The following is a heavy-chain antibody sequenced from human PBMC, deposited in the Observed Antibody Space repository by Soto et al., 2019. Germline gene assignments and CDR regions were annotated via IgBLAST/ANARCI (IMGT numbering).Heavy chain of an antibody. J-gene: IGHJ4*02. D-gene: IGHD6-13*01. CDR2: ISSNGGST. V-gene: IGHV3-64*02. CDR1: GFTFSSYA. CDR3: ARGASSWYAHYFDY. Sequence: HPGGSLRLSCAASGFTFSSYAMHWVRQAPGKGLAYVSAISSNGGSTYYADSVKGRFTISRDNSKNPRYLQMGSLRAEDMAVYYCARGASSWYAHYFDYWGQGTLVTVSS.